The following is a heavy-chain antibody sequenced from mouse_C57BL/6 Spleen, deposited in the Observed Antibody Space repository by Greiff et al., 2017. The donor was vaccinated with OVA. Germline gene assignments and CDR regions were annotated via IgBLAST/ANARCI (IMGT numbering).Heavy chain of an antibody. J-gene: IGHJ3*01. CDR3: ASLDSSGSWLAY. D-gene: IGHD3-2*02. V-gene: IGHV1-20*01. Sequence: EVQLQQSGPELVKPGDSVKISCKASGYSFTGYFMNWVMQSHVKSLEWIGRINPYNGDTFYNQKFKGKATLTVDKSSSTAHMELSSLTSEDSAVYFCASLDSSGSWLAYWGQGTLVTVSA. CDR2: INPYNGDT. CDR1: GYSFTGYF.